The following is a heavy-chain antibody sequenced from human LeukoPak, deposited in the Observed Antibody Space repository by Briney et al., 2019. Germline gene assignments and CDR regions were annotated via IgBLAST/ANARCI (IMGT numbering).Heavy chain of an antibody. V-gene: IGHV1-2*02. D-gene: IGHD5-24*01. CDR3: ARDTRDGGGDY. J-gene: IGHJ4*02. CDR1: GYTFTGYY. CDR2: INPNSGGT. Sequence: ASVTDSCKASGYTFTGYYMHWVRQPPGQGLEWMGWINPNSGGTNYAQKFQGRVTMTRDTSISTAYMGLSRLRSDVTAVYYCARDTRDGGGDYWGQGTLVTVSS.